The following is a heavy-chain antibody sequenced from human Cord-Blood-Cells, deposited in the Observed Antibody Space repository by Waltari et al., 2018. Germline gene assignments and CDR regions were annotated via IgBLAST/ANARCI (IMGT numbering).Heavy chain of an antibody. J-gene: IGHJ4*02. D-gene: IGHD3-10*01. Sequence: QVQLQESGPGLVKPSETLSLTCTVPGGSISSYYWSWIRQPPGKGLEWIGYIYYSGSTNYNPSLKSRVTISVDTSKNQFSLKLSSVTAADTAVYYCARGRYDYYGSGSYRGFDYWGQGTLVTVSS. CDR1: GGSISSYY. CDR2: IYYSGST. V-gene: IGHV4-59*01. CDR3: ARGRYDYYGSGSYRGFDY.